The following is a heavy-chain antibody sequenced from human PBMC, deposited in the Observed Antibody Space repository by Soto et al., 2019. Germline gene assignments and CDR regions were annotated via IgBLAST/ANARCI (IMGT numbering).Heavy chain of an antibody. V-gene: IGHV4-31*03. CDR2: IYYSGST. CDR3: ARAFSYGYSYYYYGMDV. J-gene: IGHJ6*02. Sequence: SETLSLTCTVSGGSISSGGYYWSWIRQHPGKGLEWIGYIYYSGSTYYNPSLKSRVTISVDTSKNQFSLKLSSVTAADTAVCYCARAFSYGYSYYYYGMDVWRQGTTVTVSS. D-gene: IGHD5-18*01. CDR1: GGSISSGGYY.